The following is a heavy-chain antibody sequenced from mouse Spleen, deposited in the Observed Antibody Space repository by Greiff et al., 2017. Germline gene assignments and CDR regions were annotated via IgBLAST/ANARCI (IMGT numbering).Heavy chain of an antibody. Sequence: QVQLQQPGAELVRPGSSVKLSCKASGYTFTSYWMHWVKQRPIQGLEWIGNIDPSDSETHYNQKFKDKATLTVDKSSSTAYMQLSSLTSEDSAVYYCARSGYYYGSRFAYWGQGTLVTVSA. D-gene: IGHD1-1*01. V-gene: IGHV1-52*01. CDR2: IDPSDSET. J-gene: IGHJ3*01. CDR1: GYTFTSYW. CDR3: ARSGYYYGSRFAY.